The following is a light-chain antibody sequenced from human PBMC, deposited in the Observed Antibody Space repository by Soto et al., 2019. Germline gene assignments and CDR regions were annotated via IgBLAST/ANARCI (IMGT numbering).Light chain of an antibody. CDR3: QQRSNWPPLT. J-gene: IGKJ4*01. V-gene: IGKV3-11*01. CDR2: DAS. CDR1: QSVSSY. Sequence: EIVLTQSPATLSLSPGERATLSCRASQSVSSYLAWYQQKPGQAPRLLIYDASNRATGIPARFSGSGSGTDFTLTISSLDPEDFAVYYCQQRSNWPPLTFGGGTKVGIK.